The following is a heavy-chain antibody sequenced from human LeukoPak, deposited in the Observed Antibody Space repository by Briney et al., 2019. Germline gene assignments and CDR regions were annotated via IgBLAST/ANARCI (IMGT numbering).Heavy chain of an antibody. CDR3: ARDPRYCSSTSCYTSLDYFDY. J-gene: IGHJ4*02. D-gene: IGHD2-2*02. CDR1: GFTFSSYA. Sequence: GGSLRLSCAASGFTFSSYAMSWVRQAPGKGLEWVSAISGSGGSTYYADSVKGRFTISRDNSKNTLYLQMNSLRAEDTAVYYCARDPRYCSSTSCYTSLDYFDYWGQGTLVTVSS. CDR2: ISGSGGST. V-gene: IGHV3-23*01.